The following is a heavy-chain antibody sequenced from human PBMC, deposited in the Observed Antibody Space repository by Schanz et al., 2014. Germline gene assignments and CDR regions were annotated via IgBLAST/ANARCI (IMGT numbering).Heavy chain of an antibody. V-gene: IGHV3-13*01. CDR1: GFAFSSYS. J-gene: IGHJ4*02. D-gene: IGHD3-9*01. CDR3: AKQIHYDILTVTRN. Sequence: QLVGSGGGLIQPGGSLRLSCTASGFAFSSYSMNWVRQGTGKGLEWVSTIGYLGDTYYPDSVKGRFTVSRDSGQNSLYLQMNSLRAEDTAVYYCAKQIHYDILTVTRNWGQGTLVTVSS. CDR2: IGYLGDT.